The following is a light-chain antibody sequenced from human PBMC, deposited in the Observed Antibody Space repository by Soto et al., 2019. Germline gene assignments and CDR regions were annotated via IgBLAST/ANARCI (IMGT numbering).Light chain of an antibody. J-gene: IGLJ1*01. CDR3: SSYTCTSTPPHV. V-gene: IGLV2-14*01. CDR1: SSDVGGYNY. CDR2: DVS. Sequence: QSALTQPASVSGSPGQSITISCTGTSSDVGGYNYVSWYQQHPGKAPKLMIYDVSNRPSGVSNRFSGSKSGNTASLTISGPQAEDEADYYCSSYTCTSTPPHVFGTGTKLTVL.